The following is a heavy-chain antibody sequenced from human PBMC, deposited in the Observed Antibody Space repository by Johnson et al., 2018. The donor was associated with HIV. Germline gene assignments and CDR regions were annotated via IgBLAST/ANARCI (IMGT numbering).Heavy chain of an antibody. CDR3: ARRAYDAFDI. CDR1: GFTFSSYA. CDR2: ISSDGGSS. V-gene: IGHV3-64*01. J-gene: IGHJ3*02. Sequence: MQLVESGGGLVQPGGSLRLSCAASGFTFSSYAMHWVRQAPGKGLEYVSAISSDGGSSYSANSVKGRFTISRDNSKNTLFLQMGSLRAEDMAVYYCARRAYDAFDIWGQGTMVTVSS.